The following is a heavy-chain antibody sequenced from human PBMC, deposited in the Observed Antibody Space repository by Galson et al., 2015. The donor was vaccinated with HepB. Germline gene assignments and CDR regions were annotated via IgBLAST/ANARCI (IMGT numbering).Heavy chain of an antibody. D-gene: IGHD3-3*01. J-gene: IGHJ4*02. Sequence: SMRLSCAASGFTFSNYPMHWVRQAPGKGLEWVAVISFDGNNQYHSESLKGRFTISRDNSKNTLYLQMNILRPEDTAVYYCARGAVRIFGVVPDSWGQGTLVTVSS. CDR1: GFTFSNYP. V-gene: IGHV3-30*04. CDR3: ARGAVRIFGVVPDS. CDR2: ISFDGNNQ.